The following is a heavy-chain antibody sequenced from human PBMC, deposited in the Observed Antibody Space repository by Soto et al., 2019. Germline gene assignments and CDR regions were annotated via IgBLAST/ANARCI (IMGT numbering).Heavy chain of an antibody. CDR2: INSDGSST. V-gene: IGHV3-74*01. D-gene: IGHD2-2*01. Sequence: GGSLRLSCAASGFTFSSYWMHWVRQAPGKGLVWVSRINSDGSSTSYADSVKGRFTISRDNAKNTLYLQMNSLRAEDTAVYYCARAMPYYYYYMDVWGKGTTVTVSS. CDR3: ARAMPYYYYYMDV. CDR1: GFTFSSYW. J-gene: IGHJ6*03.